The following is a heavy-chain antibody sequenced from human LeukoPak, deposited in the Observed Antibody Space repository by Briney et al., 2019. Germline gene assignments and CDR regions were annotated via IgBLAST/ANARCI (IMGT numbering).Heavy chain of an antibody. CDR3: ARDVAAAGSAFDF. CDR2: INPSGGSP. D-gene: IGHD6-13*01. CDR1: GYTFINYY. J-gene: IGHJ3*01. V-gene: IGHV1-46*01. Sequence: ASVKVSCKSSGYTFINYYIHWVRQAPGQGLEWMGIINPSGGSPTYAQEFQGRVTMTSDMSTSTVYMELSSLGSEDTAVYYCARDVAAAGSAFDFWGQGTMVTVSS.